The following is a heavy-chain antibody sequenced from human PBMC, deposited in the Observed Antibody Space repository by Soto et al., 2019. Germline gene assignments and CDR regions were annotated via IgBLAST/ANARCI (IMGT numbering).Heavy chain of an antibody. CDR3: ARDLNWALDY. CDR2: IVPIFGTF. Sequence: QVHLVQSAAEVKKPGPSVRVSCTVSGGTFGRNTIVWVRLAPEQGLECMGHIVPIFGTFKYAQKFQGRVTFTADESATTASMDLSSLTSEDTAVYFCARDLNWALDYWGQGTLVTVSS. D-gene: IGHD7-27*01. CDR1: GGTFGRNT. V-gene: IGHV1-69*01. J-gene: IGHJ4*02.